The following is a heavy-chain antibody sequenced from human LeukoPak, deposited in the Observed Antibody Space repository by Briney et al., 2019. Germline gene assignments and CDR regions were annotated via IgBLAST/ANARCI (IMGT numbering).Heavy chain of an antibody. V-gene: IGHV3-30*18. CDR3: AKGGYSSSWYAPYFDY. Sequence: GGSLRLSCAASGFTFSSYWMSWVRQAPGKGLEWVAVISYDGSNKYYADSVKGRFTISRDNSKNTLYLQMNSLRAEDTAVYYCAKGGYSSSWYAPYFDYWGQGTLVTVSS. CDR2: ISYDGSNK. CDR1: GFTFSSYW. J-gene: IGHJ4*02. D-gene: IGHD6-13*01.